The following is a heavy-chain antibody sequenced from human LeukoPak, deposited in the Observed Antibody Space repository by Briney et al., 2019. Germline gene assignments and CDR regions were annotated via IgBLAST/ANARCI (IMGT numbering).Heavy chain of an antibody. D-gene: IGHD1-14*01. Sequence: PGGSPRLSCAASTFTFSNYGMHWVRQAPGKGLEYVSAISSDGGSTYYANTVKGRFIISRDNSKKTLFLQMGSLRAEDMGVYYCARRLPGTDRGGAFDIWGQGTVVTVSS. V-gene: IGHV3-64*01. J-gene: IGHJ3*02. CDR1: TFTFSNYG. CDR2: ISSDGGST. CDR3: ARRLPGTDRGGAFDI.